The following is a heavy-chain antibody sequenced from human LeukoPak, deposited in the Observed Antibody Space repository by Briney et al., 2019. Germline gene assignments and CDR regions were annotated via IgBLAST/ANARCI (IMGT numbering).Heavy chain of an antibody. V-gene: IGHV3-23*01. CDR2: ISGSGGST. J-gene: IGHJ6*02. D-gene: IGHD4-23*01. CDR1: GFTFSSYA. CDR3: AKGLRWSDYYYYGMDV. Sequence: GGSLRLSCAASGFTFSSYAMSWVRQAPGKGLEWVSAISGSGGSTYYADSVKGRFTISRDNSKNTLYLQMNSLRAEDTAVYYCAKGLRWSDYYYYGMDVWGQGTTVTVSS.